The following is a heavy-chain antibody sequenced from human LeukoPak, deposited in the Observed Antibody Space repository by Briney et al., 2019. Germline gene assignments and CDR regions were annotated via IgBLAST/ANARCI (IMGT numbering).Heavy chain of an antibody. Sequence: SETLSLTCAVYGGSFSGYYWSWIRQPPGKGLEWIGEISHSGSTNYNPSLKSRVTISVDTSKNQFSLKLSSVTAADTAVYYCARNLGFDYWGQGTLVTVSP. CDR1: GGSFSGYY. J-gene: IGHJ4*02. CDR3: ARNLGFDY. CDR2: ISHSGST. V-gene: IGHV4-34*01.